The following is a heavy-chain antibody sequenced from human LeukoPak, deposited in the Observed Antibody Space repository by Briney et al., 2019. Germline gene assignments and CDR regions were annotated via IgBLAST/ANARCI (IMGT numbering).Heavy chain of an antibody. CDR1: GGSFSGYY. J-gene: IGHJ4*02. D-gene: IGHD3-22*01. V-gene: IGHV4-59*01. CDR2: IYYSGST. Sequence: SETLSLTCAVYGGSFSGYYWSWIRQPPGKGLEWIGYIYYSGSTNYNPSLKSRVTISVDTSKNQFSLKLSSVTAADTAVYYCASGSPTYYYDSSGYLPTSWGQGTLVTVSS. CDR3: ASGSPTYYYDSSGYLPTS.